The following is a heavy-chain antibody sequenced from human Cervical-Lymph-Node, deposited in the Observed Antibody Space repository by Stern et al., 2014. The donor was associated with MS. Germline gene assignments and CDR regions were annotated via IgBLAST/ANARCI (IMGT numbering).Heavy chain of an antibody. Sequence: VQLVESGGGLVKPGGSLRLSSAASGFTFSDSYMTWIRQTPGKGLEWVSYISSSGDTIKYAESVKGRFTVSRDNAKNSLSLQMSSLRVEDTAVYYCVRGWEPRQDGPSGHDYDAFDIWGQGTMVTVSS. D-gene: IGHD5-12*01. V-gene: IGHV3-11*01. CDR2: ISSSGDTI. CDR1: GFTFSDSY. CDR3: VRGWEPRQDGPSGHDYDAFDI. J-gene: IGHJ3*02.